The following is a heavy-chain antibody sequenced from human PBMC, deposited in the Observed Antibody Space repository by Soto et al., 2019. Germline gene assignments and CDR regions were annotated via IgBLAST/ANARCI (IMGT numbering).Heavy chain of an antibody. CDR3: ARASGYTYGPDY. D-gene: IGHD5-18*01. Sequence: GGSLRLSCAASGFAFSTFPMHWVRQAPGKGLEWVTIISYDGADKDYADSVKGRFSISRDNSKNTLWLQMNSLRPEDTAVYYCARASGYTYGPDYWGQGTLVTVSS. CDR1: GFAFSTFP. CDR2: ISYDGADK. J-gene: IGHJ4*02. V-gene: IGHV3-30-3*01.